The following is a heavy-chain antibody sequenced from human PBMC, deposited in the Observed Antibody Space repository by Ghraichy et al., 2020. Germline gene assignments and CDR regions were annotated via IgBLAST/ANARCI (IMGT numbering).Heavy chain of an antibody. J-gene: IGHJ6*02. CDR2: FDPEDGET. CDR1: GYTLTELS. D-gene: IGHD2-2*01. V-gene: IGHV1-24*01. Sequence: ASVKVSCKVSGYTLTELSMHWVRQAPGKGLEWMGGFDPEDGETIYAQKFQGRVTMTEDTSTDTAYMELSSLRSEDTAVYYCATTGPAAAYYYYGMDVWGQGTTVTVSS. CDR3: ATTGPAAAYYYYGMDV.